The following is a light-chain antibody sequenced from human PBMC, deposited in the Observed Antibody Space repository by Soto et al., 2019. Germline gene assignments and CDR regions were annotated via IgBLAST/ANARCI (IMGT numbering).Light chain of an antibody. V-gene: IGLV2-14*01. CDR3: SSNTSSSTHV. CDR2: DVS. J-gene: IGLJ1*01. CDR1: SSDVGGYNY. Sequence: QSVLTQPASVSGSPGQSITISCTGTSSDVGGYNYVSWYQRHPGKAPKLMIYDVSNRPSGVSNRFSGSKSGNTASLTISGLQAEDEADYYCSSNTSSSTHVFRTGTKVPV.